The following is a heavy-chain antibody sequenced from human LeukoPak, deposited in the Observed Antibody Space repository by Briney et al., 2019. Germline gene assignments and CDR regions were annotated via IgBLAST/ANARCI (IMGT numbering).Heavy chain of an antibody. CDR1: GNTLTGYY. J-gene: IGHJ4*02. D-gene: IGHD5-12*01. CDR3: ARGRIVATICPFDY. CDR2: INPKSGGT. Sequence: SVKVSCKASGNTLTGYYIHWVRQVPGQGLEWMGWINPKSGGTNYAQKFQGRVTMTRDSPISTAYMELSRLTSDDTAVYYCARGRIVATICPFDYWGQGTLVTVSS. V-gene: IGHV1-2*02.